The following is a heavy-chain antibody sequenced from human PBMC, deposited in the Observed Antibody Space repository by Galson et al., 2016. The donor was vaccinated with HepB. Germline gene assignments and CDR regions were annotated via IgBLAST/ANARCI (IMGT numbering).Heavy chain of an antibody. CDR2: TYYRSKWYN. CDR3: ARGGLVRGAHGGSFDS. CDR1: GDSVSSTSAG. J-gene: IGHJ4*02. D-gene: IGHD3-10*01. V-gene: IGHV6-1*01. Sequence: CAISGDSVSSTSAGWSWVRQSPSRGLEWLGRTYYRSKWYNDYAVSVKSRMTINPDTSKNQFSLQLISVTPEDTAVYYCARGGLVRGAHGGSFDSWGQGTLVTVSS.